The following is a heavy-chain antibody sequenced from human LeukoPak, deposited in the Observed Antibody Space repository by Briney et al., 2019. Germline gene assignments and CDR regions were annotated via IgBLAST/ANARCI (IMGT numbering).Heavy chain of an antibody. Sequence: GGSLRLSCAASGFTFSNYWMHWVRQAPGKGLVWVSRIKSDGSSTNYADSVKGRFTISRDNAKNTLYLQMDSLRVEDTAVYYCARDGMQGSSSFYYYMDVWGKGTTVTVSS. CDR3: ARDGMQGSSSFYYYMDV. V-gene: IGHV3-74*01. D-gene: IGHD6-6*01. J-gene: IGHJ6*03. CDR2: IKSDGSST. CDR1: GFTFSNYW.